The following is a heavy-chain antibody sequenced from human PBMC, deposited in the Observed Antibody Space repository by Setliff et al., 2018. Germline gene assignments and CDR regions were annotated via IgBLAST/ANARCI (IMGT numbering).Heavy chain of an antibody. J-gene: IGHJ3*02. D-gene: IGHD1-26*01. V-gene: IGHV4-39*07. CDR3: ARWGENSGRPDWRAFDI. Sequence: SETLSLTCTVSGGSISSSSYYWGSIRQPPGKGLEWIGSIYYSGSTYYNPSLKSRVTISVDTSKNQFSLKLSSVSAADTAVYYCARWGENSGRPDWRAFDIWGQGTMVTVSS. CDR2: IYYSGST. CDR1: GGSISSSSYY.